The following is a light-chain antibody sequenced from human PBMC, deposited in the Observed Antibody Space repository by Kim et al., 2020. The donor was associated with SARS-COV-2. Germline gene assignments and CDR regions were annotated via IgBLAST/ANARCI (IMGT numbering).Light chain of an antibody. J-gene: IGLJ2*01. CDR3: QAWDSSTVV. Sequence: SVSTGQTASITCSGDKLGDKYACWYQQKPDQSPVLVIYQDSKRPSGIPERFSGSNSGNTATLTISGTQAMDEADYYCQAWDSSTVVFGGGTQLTVL. CDR1: KLGDKY. V-gene: IGLV3-1*01. CDR2: QDS.